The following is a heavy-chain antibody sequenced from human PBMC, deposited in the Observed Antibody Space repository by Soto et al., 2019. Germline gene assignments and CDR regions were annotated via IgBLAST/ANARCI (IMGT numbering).Heavy chain of an antibody. CDR1: GGTFSSYA. J-gene: IGHJ6*02. CDR2: IIPIFGTA. V-gene: IGHV1-69*01. Sequence: QVQLVQSGAEVKKPGSSVKVSCKASGGTFSSYAISWVRQAPGQGLEWMGGIIPIFGTANYAQKFQGRVTITADESTSTAYMELSSLRSEDTAVYYCAGEGSGDSSGYYRSHYYYYGMDVWGQGTTVTVSS. CDR3: AGEGSGDSSGYYRSHYYYYGMDV. D-gene: IGHD3-22*01.